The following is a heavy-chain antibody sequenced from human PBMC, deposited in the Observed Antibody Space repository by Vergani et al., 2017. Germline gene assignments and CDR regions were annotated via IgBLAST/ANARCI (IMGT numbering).Heavy chain of an antibody. D-gene: IGHD6-6*01. Sequence: VQLVESGAEVKKPGASVKVSCKASGYTFTGYYMHWVRQAPGQGLEWMGWINPNSGGTNYAQKFQGRVTMTRDTSISTAYMELSRLRSDDTAVYYCARVRSIAARPYYMDVWGKGTTVTVSS. CDR3: ARVRSIAARPYYMDV. J-gene: IGHJ6*03. CDR1: GYTFTGYY. CDR2: INPNSGGT. V-gene: IGHV1-2*02.